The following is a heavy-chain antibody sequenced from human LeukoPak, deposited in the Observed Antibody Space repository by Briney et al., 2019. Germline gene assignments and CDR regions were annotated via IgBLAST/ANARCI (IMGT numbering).Heavy chain of an antibody. D-gene: IGHD6-13*01. CDR3: ASRSDSSH. CDR2: INTGGGT. CDR1: GITVSVNY. Sequence: GGSLRLSCAVSGITVSVNYRNWVRQAPGKGLEGVLLINTGGGTYYADSVKGRFTISRDNSTNTLYLQMNTLTPEDTAVYYCASRSDSSHWGRGTLVTVSS. J-gene: IGHJ4*02. V-gene: IGHV3-66*02.